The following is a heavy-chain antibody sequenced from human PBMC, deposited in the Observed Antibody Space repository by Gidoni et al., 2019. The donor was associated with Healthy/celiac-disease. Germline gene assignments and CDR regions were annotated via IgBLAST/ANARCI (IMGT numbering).Heavy chain of an antibody. CDR2: IRSKAYGGTT. J-gene: IGHJ4*02. CDR3: TRGVLRYFDWPNEAVPYFDY. V-gene: IGHV3-49*04. CDR1: GFTFGDYA. D-gene: IGHD3-9*01. Sequence: EVQLVESGGGLVQPGRSLRLSCTASGFTFGDYAMCWVRQAPGKGLEWVGFIRSKAYGGTTEYAASVKGRFTISRDDSKSIAYLQMNSLKTEDTAVYYCTRGVLRYFDWPNEAVPYFDYWGQGTLVTVSS.